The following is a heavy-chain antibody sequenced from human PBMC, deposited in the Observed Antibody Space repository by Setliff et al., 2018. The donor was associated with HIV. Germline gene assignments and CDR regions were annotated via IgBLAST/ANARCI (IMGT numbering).Heavy chain of an antibody. Sequence: SETLSLTCAVYGGSLNDYYWTWIRQPPGKGLEWIGEIDHSGSTKYHASLKSRVTISIDTSKNQISLKLSSVTAADTAVYYCASGLNYYGSGSYLPLGYWGQGTLVTVSS. CDR3: ASGLNYYGSGSYLPLGY. CDR1: GGSLNDYY. V-gene: IGHV4-34*01. CDR2: IDHSGST. D-gene: IGHD3-10*01. J-gene: IGHJ4*02.